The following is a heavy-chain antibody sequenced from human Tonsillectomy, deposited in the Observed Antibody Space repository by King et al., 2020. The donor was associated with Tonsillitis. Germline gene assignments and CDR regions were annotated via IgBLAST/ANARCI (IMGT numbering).Heavy chain of an antibody. CDR3: ARQRKADGSVNYYSDY. Sequence: QLVQSGAEVKKPGESLRISCKGSGFSFTSYWISWVRQMPGKGLEWMGRIGPSDSYTNYSPSFQGNVTISVDKSISIAYLQWSSLKASDTAMYYCARQRKADGSVNYYSDYWGQGTLVTVSS. CDR1: GFSFTSYW. V-gene: IGHV5-10-1*03. D-gene: IGHD3-10*01. CDR2: IGPSDSYT. J-gene: IGHJ4*02.